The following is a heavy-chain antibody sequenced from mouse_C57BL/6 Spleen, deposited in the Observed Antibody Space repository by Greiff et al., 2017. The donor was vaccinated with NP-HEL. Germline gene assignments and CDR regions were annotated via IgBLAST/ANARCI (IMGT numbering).Heavy chain of an antibody. Sequence: EVQLVESGGGLVQPKGSLKLSCAASGFSFNTYAMNWVRQAPGKGLEWVARIRSKSNNYATYYAASVKDRFTISRDDSESMLYLQMNNLKTEDTAMYYCVRHIYYGSSHAMDYWGQGTSVTVSS. J-gene: IGHJ4*01. CDR3: VRHIYYGSSHAMDY. CDR1: GFSFNTYA. CDR2: IRSKSNNYAT. D-gene: IGHD1-1*01. V-gene: IGHV10-1*01.